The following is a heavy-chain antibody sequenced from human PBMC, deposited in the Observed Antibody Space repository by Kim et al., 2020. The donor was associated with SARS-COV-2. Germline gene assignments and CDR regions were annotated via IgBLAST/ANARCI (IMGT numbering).Heavy chain of an antibody. J-gene: IGHJ4*02. V-gene: IGHV1-18*04. D-gene: IGHD1-7*01. CDR3: ARNWNYRGLFDY. Sequence: ASVKVSCKTSGYIFTSYGISWVRQAPGQGLEWMGWINSNNGDTNYAQKLQGRVTMTTDTSTSTAYMELRSLRSDDTAVYYCARNWNYRGLFDYWGQGTLVPVAS. CDR1: GYIFTSYG. CDR2: INSNNGDT.